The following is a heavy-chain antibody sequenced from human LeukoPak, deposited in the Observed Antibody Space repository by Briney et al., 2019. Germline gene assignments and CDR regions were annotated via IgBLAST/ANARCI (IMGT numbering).Heavy chain of an antibody. D-gene: IGHD1-26*01. Sequence: QAGGSLRLSCAASGFTFSSYGMHWVRQAPGKGLEWVAVISYDGSNKYYADSVKGRFTISRDNSKNTLYLQMNSLRAEDTAVYYCAKDGEWEPVSIDYWGQGTLVTVSS. J-gene: IGHJ4*02. CDR3: AKDGEWEPVSIDY. V-gene: IGHV3-30*18. CDR1: GFTFSSYG. CDR2: ISYDGSNK.